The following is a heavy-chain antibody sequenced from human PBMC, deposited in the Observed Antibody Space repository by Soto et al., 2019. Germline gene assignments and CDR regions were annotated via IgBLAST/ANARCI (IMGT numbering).Heavy chain of an antibody. CDR3: TGEVASGY. Sequence: QVHLVESGGGVVQPGRSLRLSCAVSGFTVSTYGMHWVRQAPGKGLEWVAVISRDGGTKFYADSVKGRFTISRDNSRNTLFLEMNSLRGDDMAVYYCTGEVASGYWGQGTLVTVPS. CDR2: ISRDGGTK. J-gene: IGHJ4*02. V-gene: IGHV3-30*03. CDR1: GFTVSTYG. D-gene: IGHD2-8*02.